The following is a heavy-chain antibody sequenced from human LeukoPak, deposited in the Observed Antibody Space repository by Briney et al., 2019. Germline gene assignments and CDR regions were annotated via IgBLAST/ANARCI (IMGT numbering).Heavy chain of an antibody. CDR1: GFIFTNYF. CDR2: IKHDGSEK. J-gene: IGHJ4*02. D-gene: IGHD3-22*01. Sequence: PGGSLRLSCAASGFIFTNYFMSWVRQAPGKGLEWVASIKHDGSEKYYVDSVRGRFTISRDNTKNSLYLQMSSLRAEDTAVYYCARDGPYYYDSSGYYFYWGQGTLVTVSS. CDR3: ARDGPYYYDSSGYYFY. V-gene: IGHV3-7*03.